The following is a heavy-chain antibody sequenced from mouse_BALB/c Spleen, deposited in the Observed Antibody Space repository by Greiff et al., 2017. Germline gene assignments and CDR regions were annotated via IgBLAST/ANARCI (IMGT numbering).Heavy chain of an antibody. CDR1: GFSLTSYD. J-gene: IGHJ2*01. D-gene: IGHD1-1*01. V-gene: IGHV2-9-2*01. CDR3: VRAPYGNYFDY. CDR2: IWTGGGT. Sequence: VQLQESGPGLVAPSQSLSITCTVSGFSLTSYDISWIRQPPGKGLEWLGVIWTGGGTNYNSAFMSRLSISKDNSKSQVFLKMNSLQTDDTAIYYCVRAPYGNYFDYWGQGTTLTVSS.